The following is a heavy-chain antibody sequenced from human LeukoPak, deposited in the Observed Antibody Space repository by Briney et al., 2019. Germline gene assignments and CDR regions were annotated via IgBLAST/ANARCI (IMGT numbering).Heavy chain of an antibody. V-gene: IGHV1-18*01. CDR2: ISAYNGNT. D-gene: IGHD6-19*01. J-gene: IGHJ4*02. CDR3: ARDLRPYSSGWSSFDY. Sequence: AASVKVSCKASGYTFTSYGISWVRQAPGQGLEWMGWISAYNGNTNYAQKLQGRVTMTTDTSTSTAYMELRSLRSDDTAVYYCARDLRPYSSGWSSFDYWGQGTLVTVSS. CDR1: GYTFTSYG.